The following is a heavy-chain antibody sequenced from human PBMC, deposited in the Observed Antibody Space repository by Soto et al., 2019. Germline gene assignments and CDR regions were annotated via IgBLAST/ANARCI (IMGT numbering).Heavy chain of an antibody. Sequence: ASVKVSCKASGFTFTSSAVQCVRQARGQRLEWIGWIVVGSGNTNYAQKFQERVTITRDMSTSTAYMELSSLRSEDTAVYYCAAYYYDSSGSSEDYYFDYWGQGTLVTVSS. V-gene: IGHV1-58*01. CDR2: IVVGSGNT. CDR3: AAYYYDSSGSSEDYYFDY. J-gene: IGHJ4*02. CDR1: GFTFTSSA. D-gene: IGHD3-22*01.